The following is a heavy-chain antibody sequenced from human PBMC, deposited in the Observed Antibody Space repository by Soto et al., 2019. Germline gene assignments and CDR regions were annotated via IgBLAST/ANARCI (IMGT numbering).Heavy chain of an antibody. V-gene: IGHV3-7*01. CDR1: GVIFSNYW. J-gene: IGHJ3*02. CDR3: AVPGYDAFDI. Sequence: PGGSVGLSCAASGVIFSNYWMSWFRQAPGKGLEWVANIKQDGSEKYYVDSVKGRFTISRDNAKNSLYLQMNSLRAEDTAVYYSAVPGYDAFDIWGQGTMVTVSS. D-gene: IGHD6-25*01. CDR2: IKQDGSEK.